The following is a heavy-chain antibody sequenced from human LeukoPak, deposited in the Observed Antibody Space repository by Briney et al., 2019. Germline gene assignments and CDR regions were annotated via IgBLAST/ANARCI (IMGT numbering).Heavy chain of an antibody. CDR1: GFTFSSYG. CDR2: IRYDGSNK. CDR3: AKDPHSSGYYFYFDY. Sequence: GGSLRLSCAASGFTFSSYGMHWVRQAPGKGLEWVAFIRYDGSNKYYADSVKGRFTISRDNSKNTLYLQMNSLRAEDTAVYYCAKDPHSSGYYFYFDYWGQGTLVTVSS. D-gene: IGHD3-22*01. J-gene: IGHJ4*02. V-gene: IGHV3-30*02.